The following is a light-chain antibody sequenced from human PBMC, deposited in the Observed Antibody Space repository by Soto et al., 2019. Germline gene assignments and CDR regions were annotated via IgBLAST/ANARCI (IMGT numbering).Light chain of an antibody. CDR2: GSS. J-gene: IGKJ5*01. Sequence: ETVMTQSPAVVSVSPGAGANLSCRASQSVRSALAWYQQKPGQAPRLLIYGSSNRANGVPARFSASGSGTEFTLTISSLEPEDFAVYYCQQRYNWPPITFGQGTRL. CDR1: QSVRSA. CDR3: QQRYNWPPIT. V-gene: IGKV3-15*01.